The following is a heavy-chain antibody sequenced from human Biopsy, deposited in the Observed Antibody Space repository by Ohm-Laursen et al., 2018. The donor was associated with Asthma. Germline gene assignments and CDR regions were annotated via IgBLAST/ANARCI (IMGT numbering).Heavy chain of an antibody. D-gene: IGHD5-12*01. CDR3: AKRRGYSGHDNDY. CDR1: GFMFRSFG. CDR2: ISYDGNHK. Sequence: SLRLSCAASGFMFRSFGMHWVRQAPGKGLEWVAVISYDGNHKFYEDSVKGRFTISRDNSKNTLYLQVNSLRTEDTAVYYCAKRRGYSGHDNDYWGQGTRVIVSS. J-gene: IGHJ4*02. V-gene: IGHV3-30*18.